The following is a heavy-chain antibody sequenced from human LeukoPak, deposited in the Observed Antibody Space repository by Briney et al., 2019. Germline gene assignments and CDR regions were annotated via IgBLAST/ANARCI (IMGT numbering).Heavy chain of an antibody. D-gene: IGHD3-22*01. CDR2: IYYSGST. Sequence: PSQTLSLTCTVSGGSISSGDYYWSWIRQPPGKGLEWIGYIYYSGSTYYNPSLKSRVTISVDTSKNQFSLKLSSVTAADTAVYYCARADHIDSRDWFDPWGQGTLVTVSS. V-gene: IGHV4-30-4*01. CDR3: ARADHIDSRDWFDP. J-gene: IGHJ5*02. CDR1: GGSISSGDYY.